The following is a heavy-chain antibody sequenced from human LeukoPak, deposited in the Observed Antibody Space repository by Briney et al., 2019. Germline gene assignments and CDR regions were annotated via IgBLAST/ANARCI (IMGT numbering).Heavy chain of an antibody. D-gene: IGHD3-10*01. Sequence: SETLSLTCTVSGGSISSGDYYWSWIRQPPGKGLEWIGYIYYSGSTYYNPSLKSRVTISVDTSKNQFPLKLSSVTAADTAVYYCARGGGYYGSGSVDYWGQGTLVTVSS. CDR2: IYYSGST. V-gene: IGHV4-30-4*01. CDR1: GGSISSGDYY. CDR3: ARGGGYYGSGSVDY. J-gene: IGHJ4*02.